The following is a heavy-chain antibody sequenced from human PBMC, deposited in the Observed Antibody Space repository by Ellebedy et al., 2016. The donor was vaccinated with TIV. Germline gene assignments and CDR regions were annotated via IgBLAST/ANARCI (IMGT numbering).Heavy chain of an antibody. CDR1: KYNFSNHW. CDR3: ARTMIPGITNDPFDI. J-gene: IGHJ3*02. V-gene: IGHV5-51*01. CDR2: IDPRDSDT. D-gene: IGHD3-10*01. Sequence: GGSLRLXCQASKYNFSNHWIGWVRQMPGKGLEWMGIIDPRDSDTRYSPSFRGQVIISADTSINVAYLQWTSLKASDTAMYFCARTMIPGITNDPFDIWGQGTMVTVSS.